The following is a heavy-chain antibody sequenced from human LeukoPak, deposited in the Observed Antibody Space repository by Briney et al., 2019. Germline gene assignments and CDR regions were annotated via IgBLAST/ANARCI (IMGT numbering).Heavy chain of an antibody. V-gene: IGHV4-39*01. J-gene: IGHJ4*02. Sequence: SETLSLTCTVSGGSIGSSSYYWGWIRQPPGKGLEWIGSIYYSGSTYYNPSLKSRVTISVDTSKNQFSLKLSSVTAADTAVYYCARLHSDVWFGEFPDYWGQGTLVTVSS. CDR3: ARLHSDVWFGEFPDY. CDR1: GGSIGSSSYY. D-gene: IGHD3-10*01. CDR2: IYYSGST.